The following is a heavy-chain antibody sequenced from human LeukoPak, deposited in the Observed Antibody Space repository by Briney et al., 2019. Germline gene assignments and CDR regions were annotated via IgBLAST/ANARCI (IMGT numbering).Heavy chain of an antibody. J-gene: IGHJ6*03. CDR2: MNPNSGNT. D-gene: IGHD6-13*01. CDR1: GYTFTGYY. Sequence: GASVKVSCKASGYTFTGYYMHWVRQAPGQGLEWMGWMNPNSGNTGYAQKFQGRVTMTRNTSISTAYMELSSLRSEDTAVYYYARTGIAAAGKPPAHYYYYYYMDVWGKGTTVTISS. V-gene: IGHV1-8*02. CDR3: ARTGIAAAGKPPAHYYYYYYMDV.